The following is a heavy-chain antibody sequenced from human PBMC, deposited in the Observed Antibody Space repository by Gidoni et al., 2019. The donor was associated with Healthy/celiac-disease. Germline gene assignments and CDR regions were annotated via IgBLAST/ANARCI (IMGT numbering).Heavy chain of an antibody. V-gene: IGHV3-33*01. CDR2: IWYDGSNK. D-gene: IGHD6-13*01. Sequence: TFSSYGMHWVSQAPCKGLEWVAVIWYDGSNKYYADSVKGRFTISRDNSKNTLYLQMNSLRAEDTAVYYCARSAGIAAAGTSGDAFDIWGQGTMVTVSS. J-gene: IGHJ3*02. CDR3: ARSAGIAAAGTSGDAFDI. CDR1: TFSSYG.